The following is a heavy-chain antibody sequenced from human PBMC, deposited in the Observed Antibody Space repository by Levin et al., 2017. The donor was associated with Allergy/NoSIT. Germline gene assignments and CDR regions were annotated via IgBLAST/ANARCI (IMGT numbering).Heavy chain of an antibody. J-gene: IGHJ4*02. Sequence: GGSLRLSCAASGFTFSTFVMHWVRQAPGKGLEWVAAISYDGGNHYYADSVKGRFTISGDNSKTTLYLQVNSLRVEDTAVYYCASRRTSGWYALNNWGQGTLVTVSS. D-gene: IGHD6-19*01. CDR3: ASRRTSGWYALNN. CDR2: ISYDGGNH. V-gene: IGHV3-30-3*01. CDR1: GFTFSTFV.